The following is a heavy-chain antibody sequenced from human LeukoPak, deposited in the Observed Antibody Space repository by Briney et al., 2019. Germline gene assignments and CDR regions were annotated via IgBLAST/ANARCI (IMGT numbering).Heavy chain of an antibody. CDR1: GLTFDEYT. CDR2: ISRNGGTT. J-gene: IGHJ4*02. CDR3: AKGDQPLLYGGAFDS. Sequence: GGSLRLSCAASGLTFDEYTMHWVRQGPGKGLEWVSLISRNGGTTKYADSVKGRFTLSSDNSKNTLHLQMISLRAEDTAVYYCAKGDQPLLYGGAFDSWGQGTLVTVSS. V-gene: IGHV3-43*01. D-gene: IGHD2-2*02.